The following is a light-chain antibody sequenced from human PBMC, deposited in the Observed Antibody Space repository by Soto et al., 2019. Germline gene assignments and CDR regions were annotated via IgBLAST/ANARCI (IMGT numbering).Light chain of an antibody. CDR2: DTS. Sequence: EIVLTQSPATLSLSPAERATLSCRASQSVSSSLAWYQQKPGQAPRLLISDTSNRATGIPARFSGSGSGTDFTLTISSLEPEDFAVYYCQQRSNWRITFGQGTRLEIK. CDR1: QSVSSS. J-gene: IGKJ5*01. CDR3: QQRSNWRIT. V-gene: IGKV3-11*01.